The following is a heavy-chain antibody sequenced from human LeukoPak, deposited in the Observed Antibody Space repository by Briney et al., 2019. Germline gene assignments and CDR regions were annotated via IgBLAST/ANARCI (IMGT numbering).Heavy chain of an antibody. J-gene: IGHJ5*02. D-gene: IGHD3-22*01. Sequence: SSETLSLTCTVSGGSIISDSYYWAWIRQPPGKGLEWIGSAYYNGETYYNPSLKSRVTISVDTSKSQFSLKLTSVTAADTAIYFCARDSRYDSSGHAPWGQGSLVTVSS. CDR1: GGSIISDSYY. V-gene: IGHV4-39*07. CDR2: AYYNGET. CDR3: ARDSRYDSSGHAP.